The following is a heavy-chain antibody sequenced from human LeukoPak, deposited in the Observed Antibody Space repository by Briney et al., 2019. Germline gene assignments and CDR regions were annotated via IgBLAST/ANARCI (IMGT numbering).Heavy chain of an antibody. V-gene: IGHV3-7*01. J-gene: IGHJ3*02. D-gene: IGHD6-13*01. CDR3: ARDLPSVGLWYTPRHDAFDI. CDR2: IKQDGSEK. CDR1: GFTFSSYW. Sequence: GGSLRLSCAASGFTFSSYWMSWVRQAPGKGLEWVANIKQDGSEKYYVDSVKGRFTISRDNAKNSLYLQMNSLRAEDTAVYYCARDLPSVGLWYTPRHDAFDIWGQGTMVTVSS.